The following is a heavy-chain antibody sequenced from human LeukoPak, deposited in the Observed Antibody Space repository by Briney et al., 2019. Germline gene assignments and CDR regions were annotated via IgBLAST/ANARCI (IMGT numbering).Heavy chain of an antibody. J-gene: IGHJ6*02. V-gene: IGHV3-11*06. CDR2: ISGGSSYT. CDR1: GFTFSDYY. D-gene: IGHD1-1*01. Sequence: GGSLRLSCAASGFTFSDYYINWIRQAPGKGLEWVSYISGGSSYTKYADSVKGRFTISRDNAKNSLYLQMNSPRDEDTAVYYCARGYNYGPPNGMDVWGQGTTVTVSS. CDR3: ARGYNYGPPNGMDV.